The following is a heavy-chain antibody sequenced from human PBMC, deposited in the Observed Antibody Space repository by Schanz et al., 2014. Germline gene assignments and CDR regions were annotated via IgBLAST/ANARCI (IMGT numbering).Heavy chain of an antibody. V-gene: IGHV4-61*02. J-gene: IGHJ2*01. CDR3: ARDTTWRLDL. Sequence: QVQLQESGPGLVKPSQTLSLTCTVSGGSIRSGTYYWSWIRQPAGKALEWVGRVFPNGITNYNPSLKSRVPLSLHTSKNHFSLSLPSLAAADTAVYYCARDTTWRLDLWGRGTLVTVSS. D-gene: IGHD1-1*01. CDR1: GGSIRSGTYY. CDR2: VFPNGIT.